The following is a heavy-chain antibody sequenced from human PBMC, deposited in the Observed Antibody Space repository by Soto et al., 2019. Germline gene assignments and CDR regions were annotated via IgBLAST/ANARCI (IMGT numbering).Heavy chain of an antibody. V-gene: IGHV1-46*03. CDR1: GYTFTSCY. D-gene: IGHD3-3*01. CDR2: INPSGGST. CDR3: ARDLGYYDFWSAEGRYYYMDV. Sequence: GASVEVSCKASGYTFTSCYRQWVRQAPGQGLEWMGIINPSGGSTSYAQKFQGRVTMTRDTSTSTVYMELSSLRSEDTAVYYCARDLGYYDFWSAEGRYYYMDVWGKGTTVTVSS. J-gene: IGHJ6*03.